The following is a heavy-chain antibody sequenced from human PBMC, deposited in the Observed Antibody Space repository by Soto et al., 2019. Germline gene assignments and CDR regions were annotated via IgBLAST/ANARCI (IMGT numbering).Heavy chain of an antibody. CDR1: ADTFTSYY. V-gene: IGHV1-46*01. CDR2: INPNGGST. J-gene: IGHJ5*02. CDR3: ARSSWGFFGILLEGSNWLAP. Sequence: ASVKVSCKATADTFTSYYIHWVRQAPGHGLEGMGIINPNGGSTRFAQTFPGRITMTTDTSTSTVYKELISLRSEDTAVYYCARSSWGFFGILLEGSNWLAPWGQGSLVTVSS. D-gene: IGHD3-16*01.